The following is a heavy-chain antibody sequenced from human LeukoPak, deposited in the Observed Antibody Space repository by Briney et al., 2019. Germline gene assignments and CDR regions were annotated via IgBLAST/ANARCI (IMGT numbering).Heavy chain of an antibody. CDR1: GFTFSSYA. CDR2: ISYDGSNK. J-gene: IGHJ4*02. D-gene: IGHD3-10*01. Sequence: GGSLRLSCAASGFTFSSYAMHWVRQAPGKGLEWVAVISYDGSNKYYADSVKGRFTISRDNSKNTLYLQMNSLRAEDTAVYYCARYGSGSYLRDPFDYWGQGTLVTVSS. V-gene: IGHV3-30-3*01. CDR3: ARYGSGSYLRDPFDY.